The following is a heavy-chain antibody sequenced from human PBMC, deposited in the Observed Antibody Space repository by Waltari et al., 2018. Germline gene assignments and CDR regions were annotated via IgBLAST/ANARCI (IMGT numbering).Heavy chain of an antibody. Sequence: EVQLVESGGDLVQPGVSLRLSCAASGFTLSSYWMTWVRQAQGKGLEWVGNIQRGGNVKYYADAVKGRITISSDNAKNSLYLQMNSLRAEDTAVYYCARAYSGSYETWGQGTLVTVSS. CDR2: IQRGGNVK. CDR3: ARAYSGSYET. CDR1: GFTLSSYW. D-gene: IGHD1-26*01. V-gene: IGHV3-7*01. J-gene: IGHJ3*01.